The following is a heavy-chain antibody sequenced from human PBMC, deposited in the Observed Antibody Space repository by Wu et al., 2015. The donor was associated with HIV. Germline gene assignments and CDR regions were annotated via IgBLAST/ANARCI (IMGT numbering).Heavy chain of an antibody. V-gene: IGHV1-2*02. J-gene: IGHJ6*02. CDR3: ARDREEKMVRDLSYYYGMDV. D-gene: IGHD3-10*01. CDR1: GYTFIGYS. CDR2: INPNSGGT. Sequence: QVQLVQSGAEVKEPGASVKVSCKASGYTFIGYSVHWVRQAPGQGLEFMGWINPNSGGTNYAQKFHGRVTMTRDTSISTAYMELSRLRSDDTAVYYCARDREEKMVRDLSYYYGMDVWGQGTTVTVSS.